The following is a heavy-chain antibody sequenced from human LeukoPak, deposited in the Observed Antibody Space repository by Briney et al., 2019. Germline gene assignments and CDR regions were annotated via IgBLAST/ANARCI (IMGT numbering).Heavy chain of an antibody. CDR3: ARDLYSSGRGDTFQP. J-gene: IGHJ1*01. V-gene: IGHV1-18*01. D-gene: IGHD6-19*01. CDR1: VYTFSSYG. CDR2: NSGYNGNT. Sequence: ASEKVPSRVSVYTFSSYGIVWVGQAPGQGLEGMGGNSGYNGNTNYAQKLQGRDTITPATPTTTAYMELRSRRSDDTAVYYCARDLYSSGRGDTFQPWGQGTLVTVSS.